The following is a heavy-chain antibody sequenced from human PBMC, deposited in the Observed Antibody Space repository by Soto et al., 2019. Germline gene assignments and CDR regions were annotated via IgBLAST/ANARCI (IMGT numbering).Heavy chain of an antibody. D-gene: IGHD2-2*01. CDR1: GYTFTSYY. V-gene: IGHV1-46*01. Sequence: ASVKVSCKASGYTFTSYYMHWVRQAPGQGLEWMGIINPSGGSTSYAQKFQGRVTMTRDTSTSTVYMELSSLRSEDTAVYYCARGDPLIVLVPAAISVWGQGTLVTVSS. J-gene: IGHJ4*02. CDR3: ARGDPLIVLVPAAISV. CDR2: INPSGGST.